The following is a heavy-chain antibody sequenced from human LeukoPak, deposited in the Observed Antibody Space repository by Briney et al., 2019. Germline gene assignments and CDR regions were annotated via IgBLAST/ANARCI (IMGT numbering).Heavy chain of an antibody. CDR1: GFTFSSYW. Sequence: GGSLRLSCAASGFTFSSYWMHWVRQAPGKGLVWVSRINSDGSSTSYADSVKGRFTISRDNAKNSLYLQMNSLRAEDTAVYYCATNSYSNYYYSYINVWGKGTTVTVSS. D-gene: IGHD2/OR15-2a*01. CDR3: ATNSYSNYYYSYINV. J-gene: IGHJ6*03. CDR2: INSDGSST. V-gene: IGHV3-74*01.